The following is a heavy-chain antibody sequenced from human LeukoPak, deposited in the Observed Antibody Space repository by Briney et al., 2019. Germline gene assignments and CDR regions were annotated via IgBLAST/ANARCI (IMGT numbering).Heavy chain of an antibody. V-gene: IGHV1-8*01. CDR1: GYTFTSYD. D-gene: IGHD1-14*01. Sequence: ASVKVSCNTSGYTFTSYDINWVRQATGQGLEWMRWINTNSGNTGYGQKFQGRVTMTRTTSIGTAYMELSSLRSYDTAVYYCARASLPVDYGMDVWGQGTTVTVSS. CDR2: INTNSGNT. J-gene: IGHJ6*02. CDR3: ARASLPVDYGMDV.